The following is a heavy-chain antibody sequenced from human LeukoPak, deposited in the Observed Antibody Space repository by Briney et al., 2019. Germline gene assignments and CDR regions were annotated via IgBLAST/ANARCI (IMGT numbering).Heavy chain of an antibody. D-gene: IGHD3-22*01. V-gene: IGHV1-18*01. CDR2: VHTYNGHT. CDR3: ARDQYYDSKGWFDP. CDR1: GYTFNSYG. J-gene: IGHJ5*02. Sequence: ASVKVSCKSSGYTFNSYGITWVRQAPGQGLEWLGWVHTYNGHTNYAQKLQGRVTVTTDTSTSTAYMELRSLRSDDTAVYYCARDQYYDSKGWFDPWGQGTLVTVSS.